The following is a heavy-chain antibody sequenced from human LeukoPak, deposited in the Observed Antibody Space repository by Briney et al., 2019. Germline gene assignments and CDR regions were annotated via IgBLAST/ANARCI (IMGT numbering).Heavy chain of an antibody. Sequence: PGRSLRLSCAASGFTFSSYGMHWVRQAPGKGLEWVAVISNDGSNKYYTDSVKGRFTISRDNSKNTLYLQMNSLRAEDTAVYYCAKDLGRSLGTYYYDSSGYPNWFDPWGQGTLVTVSS. V-gene: IGHV3-30*18. D-gene: IGHD3-22*01. CDR1: GFTFSSYG. CDR3: AKDLGRSLGTYYYDSSGYPNWFDP. J-gene: IGHJ5*02. CDR2: ISNDGSNK.